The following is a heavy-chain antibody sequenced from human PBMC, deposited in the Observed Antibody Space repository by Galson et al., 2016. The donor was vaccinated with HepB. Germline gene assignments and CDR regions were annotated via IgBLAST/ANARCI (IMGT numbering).Heavy chain of an antibody. CDR1: GDSVSGGSSY. CDR3: ARDPTRGSPSGNWFDP. CDR2: IYDSGST. J-gene: IGHJ5*02. V-gene: IGHV4-61*03. Sequence: ETLSLTCTVSGDSVSGGSSYWSWIRQSPGKGLEWIGDIYDSGSTNYHPSLKSRVTISINTSKNHFSLKLSSVTAADTAVYFCARDPTRGSPSGNWFDPWGQGTLVTVSS. D-gene: IGHD6-6*01.